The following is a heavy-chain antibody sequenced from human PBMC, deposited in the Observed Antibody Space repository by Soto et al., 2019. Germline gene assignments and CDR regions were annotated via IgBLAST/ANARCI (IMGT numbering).Heavy chain of an antibody. CDR2: ISAYNGNT. V-gene: IGHV1-18*01. CDR1: GGTFSSYA. CDR3: ARVTATPDY. J-gene: IGHJ4*02. Sequence: ASVKVSSKASGGTFSSYAISWVRQAPGQGLEWMGWISAYNGNTNYAQKLQGRVTMTTDTSTSTAYMELRSLRSDDTAVYYCARVTATPDYWGQGTLVTVSS. D-gene: IGHD2-21*02.